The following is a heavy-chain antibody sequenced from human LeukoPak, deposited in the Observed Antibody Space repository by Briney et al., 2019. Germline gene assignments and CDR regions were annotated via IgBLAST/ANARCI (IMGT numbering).Heavy chain of an antibody. CDR3: ARGGNRNYFDY. J-gene: IGHJ4*02. D-gene: IGHD1-14*01. Sequence: PSETLSLTCTVSGGSISSYYWSWIRQPPGKGLEWIGYIYYSGSTNYNPSLKSRLNIYVDKYNKKFYLKLSYVSAADRAVYYCARGGNRNYFDYWGQGTMVTVSS. CDR1: GGSISSYY. CDR2: IYYSGST. V-gene: IGHV4-59*01.